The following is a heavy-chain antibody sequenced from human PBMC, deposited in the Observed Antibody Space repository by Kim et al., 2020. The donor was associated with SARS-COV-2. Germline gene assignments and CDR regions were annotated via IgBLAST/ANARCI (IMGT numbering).Heavy chain of an antibody. V-gene: IGHV3-23*01. Sequence: GGSLRLSCVASGFTFTTYSMNWVRQAPGKGLEWVSGICCGGSSTYYADSVKGRFTISRDSSKNTLYLQMNSLRVEDTAVYYCAKELRVTRQTTGGDFFDVWGKGTLVTVSS. D-gene: IGHD4-17*01. CDR2: ICCGGSST. CDR1: GFTFTTYS. J-gene: IGHJ4*02. CDR3: AKELRVTRQTTGGDFFDV.